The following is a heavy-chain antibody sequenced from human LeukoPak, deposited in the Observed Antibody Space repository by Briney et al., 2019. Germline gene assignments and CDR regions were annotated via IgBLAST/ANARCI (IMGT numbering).Heavy chain of an antibody. J-gene: IGHJ5*02. Sequence: PGRSLRLSCAASRFTFSRYAMHWVRQAPGKGLEWVAAISYDGGNKYYADSVKGRFTTSRDNAKNSLYLQMNSLRAEDTAVYYCARGRFRAAAGTDRFDPWGQGTLVTVSS. CDR2: ISYDGGNK. CDR1: RFTFSRYA. V-gene: IGHV3-30*04. D-gene: IGHD6-13*01. CDR3: ARGRFRAAAGTDRFDP.